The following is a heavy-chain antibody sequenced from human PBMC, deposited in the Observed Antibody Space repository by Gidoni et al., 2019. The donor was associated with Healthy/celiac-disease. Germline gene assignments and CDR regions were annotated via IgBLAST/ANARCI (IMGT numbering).Heavy chain of an antibody. CDR2: FYYSGST. V-gene: IGHV4-31*03. J-gene: IGHJ5*02. D-gene: IGHD3-22*01. CDR1: GGSISRGGYS. CDR3: ARANSPYYYDSSGYYGGWFDP. Sequence: QVQLQESGPGLVTPSQTLSLTCTVSGGSISRGGYSWSWLRQHPGKGLEWIGYFYYSGSTYYNPSLKSRVTISVDTSKNQFSLKLSSVTAADTAVYYCARANSPYYYDSSGYYGGWFDPWGQGTLVTVSS.